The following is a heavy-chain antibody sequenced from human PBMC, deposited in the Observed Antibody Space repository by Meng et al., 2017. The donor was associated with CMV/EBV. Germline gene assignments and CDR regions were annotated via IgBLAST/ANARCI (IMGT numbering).Heavy chain of an antibody. Sequence: GGPLRLSCAASGFTFSSYGMHWVRQAPGKGLEWVAFIRYDGSNKYYADSVKGRFTISRDNSKNTLYLQMNSLRPEDTAVYYCAKDAPSYGVSPSYYYYGMDVWGQGTTVTVSS. CDR2: IRYDGSNK. CDR3: AKDAPSYGVSPSYYYYGMDV. V-gene: IGHV3-30*02. CDR1: GFTFSSYG. J-gene: IGHJ6*02. D-gene: IGHD4-17*01.